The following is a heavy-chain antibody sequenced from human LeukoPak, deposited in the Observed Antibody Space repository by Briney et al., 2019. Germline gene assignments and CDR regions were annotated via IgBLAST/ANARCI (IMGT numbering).Heavy chain of an antibody. D-gene: IGHD3-9*01. CDR1: GFTFSSYA. CDR2: LSYDGSNK. J-gene: IGHJ4*02. Sequence: PGGSLRLSCAASGFTFSSYAMHWVRQAPGMGLEWVAILSYDGSNKYYADSVKGRFTISRDNSKNTLYLQMNSLRAEDTAVYYCALDILTGYYIDYWGQGTLVTVSS. CDR3: ALDILTGYYIDY. V-gene: IGHV3-30*04.